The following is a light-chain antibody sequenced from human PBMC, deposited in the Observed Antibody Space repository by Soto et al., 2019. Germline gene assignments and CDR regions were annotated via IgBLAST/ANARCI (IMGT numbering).Light chain of an antibody. CDR1: QSVTDW. V-gene: IGKV1-5*01. CDR2: DDS. Sequence: DIQLTQSPSALSASVGDRVTITCRASQSVTDWLAWYQQKPGKAHKLLIYDDSSLQSGVPSRLSGSGSGTEFSLSISSLQPDDFATYYCQQYYRSCTFGQGTKVEIK. CDR3: QQYYRSCT. J-gene: IGKJ2*02.